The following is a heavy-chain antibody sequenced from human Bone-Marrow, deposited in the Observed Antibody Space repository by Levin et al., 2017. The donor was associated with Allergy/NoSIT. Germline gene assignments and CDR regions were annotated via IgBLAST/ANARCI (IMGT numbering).Heavy chain of an antibody. CDR2: INWNSNTI. Sequence: QLGESLKISCAASGFTFDDFAMHWVRQAPEKGLEWVSGINWNSNTIDYADSVKGRFTISRDNAKNSLYLQMNSLRPEDTAFYYCAKVPSSFGGSYYFHHWGRGTLVTVSS. D-gene: IGHD3-16*01. V-gene: IGHV3-9*01. CDR3: AKVPSSFGGSYYFHH. J-gene: IGHJ1*01. CDR1: GFTFDDFA.